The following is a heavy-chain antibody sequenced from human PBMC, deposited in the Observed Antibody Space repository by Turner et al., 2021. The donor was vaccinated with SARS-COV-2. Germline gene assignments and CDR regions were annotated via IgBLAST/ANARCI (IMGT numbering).Heavy chain of an antibody. J-gene: IGHJ2*01. CDR2: ITWNSGGI. CDR3: TRELYHLAENYFDL. D-gene: IGHD2-2*01. CDR1: GFTFDDYA. V-gene: IGHV3-9*01. Sequence: EEQLVESGGGSVHPGRSLRHSCVVSGFTFDDYAMHWVRQAPGKGLEWVSGITWNSGGIYYADSVKGRFTISRDNAKNSLNLQIYSLSAEETAFYYCTRELYHLAENYFDLWGRGTLVTVST.